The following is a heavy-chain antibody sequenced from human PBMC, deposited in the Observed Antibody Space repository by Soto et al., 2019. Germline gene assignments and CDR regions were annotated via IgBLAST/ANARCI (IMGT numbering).Heavy chain of an antibody. J-gene: IGHJ4*02. CDR1: GFTFSSYA. CDR3: AKGYDSSGYWLDY. CDR2: ISGSGGST. Sequence: VQLLESGGGLVQPGGSLRLSCAASGFTFSSYAMSWVRQAPGKGLEWVSAISGSGGSTYYADSVKGRFTISRDNSKNPLYLQMNSLRAEDTAVYYCAKGYDSSGYWLDYWGQGTLVTVSS. V-gene: IGHV3-23*01. D-gene: IGHD3-22*01.